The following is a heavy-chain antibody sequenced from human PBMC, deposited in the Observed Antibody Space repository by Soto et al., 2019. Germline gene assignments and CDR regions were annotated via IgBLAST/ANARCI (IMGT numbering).Heavy chain of an antibody. CDR2: IYWDDDK. J-gene: IGHJ4*02. CDR1: GFSLSTSGVG. CDR3: AHRGVEQHLLIRDY. D-gene: IGHD6-13*01. V-gene: IGHV2-5*02. Sequence: QITLKESGPTLVKPTQTLTLTCTFSGFSLSTSGVGVGWIRQPPGKALEWLALIYWDDDKRYSPSLKSRLTTXKXTXXDQVALTVTNMDPVDTATYDCAHRGVEQHLLIRDYWGQGTLVTVSS.